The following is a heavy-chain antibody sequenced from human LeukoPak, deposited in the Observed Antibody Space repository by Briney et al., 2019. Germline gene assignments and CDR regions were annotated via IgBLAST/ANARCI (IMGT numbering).Heavy chain of an antibody. CDR2: ISTGGSTE. V-gene: IGHV3-11*04. CDR1: GFTFSDYY. J-gene: IGHJ4*02. D-gene: IGHD5-18*01. Sequence: GGSLRLSCTASGFTFSDYYMSWIRQAPGKGLEWVSFISTGGSTEYYADSVKGRFTISRDNAKKSLFLQMNSLRAEDTAVYYCARATGYSYDYWGQGTLVTVSS. CDR3: ARATGYSYDY.